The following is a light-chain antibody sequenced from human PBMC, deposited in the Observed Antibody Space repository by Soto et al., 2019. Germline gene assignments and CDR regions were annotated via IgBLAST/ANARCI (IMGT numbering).Light chain of an antibody. V-gene: IGKV1-39*01. J-gene: IGKJ1*01. Sequence: DIQMTQSPSSLSASVGDRVTITCRASQGISTYLNCYQRKPGKAPKLLIYAASSLQSGVPSRFSGSGSETDFTLTISSLQPEDFATYSCQQSYSTTWTFGQGTKVEIK. CDR2: AAS. CDR1: QGISTY. CDR3: QQSYSTTWT.